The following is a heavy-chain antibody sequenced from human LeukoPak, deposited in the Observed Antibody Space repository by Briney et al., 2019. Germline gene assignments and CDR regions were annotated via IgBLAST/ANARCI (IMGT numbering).Heavy chain of an antibody. CDR3: ARDYQSHTVTIDY. CDR2: ISAHNGNT. D-gene: IGHD4-17*01. V-gene: IGHV1-18*01. CDR1: AFTFTSYG. Sequence: PGRSLRLSCAASAFTFTSYGISWVRQAPGQGLEWMGWISAHNGNTNYAQKLQGRVTMTTDTSTSTAYMELRSLRSDDTAVYYCARDYQSHTVTIDYWGQGTLVTVSS. J-gene: IGHJ4*02.